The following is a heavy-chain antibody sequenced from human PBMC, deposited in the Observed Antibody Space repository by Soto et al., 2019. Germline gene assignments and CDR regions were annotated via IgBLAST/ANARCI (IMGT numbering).Heavy chain of an antibody. D-gene: IGHD3-22*01. CDR2: IYYSGST. CDR1: GGSISSGGYY. CDR3: ARTINYDSSGYYYVGYFDY. J-gene: IGHJ4*02. Sequence: SETLSLTCTVSGGSISSGGYYWSWIRQHPGKGLEWIGYIYYSGSTYYNPSLKSRVTISVDTSKNQFSLKLSSVTAADTAVYYCARTINYDSSGYYYVGYFDYWGQGTLVTVSS. V-gene: IGHV4-31*03.